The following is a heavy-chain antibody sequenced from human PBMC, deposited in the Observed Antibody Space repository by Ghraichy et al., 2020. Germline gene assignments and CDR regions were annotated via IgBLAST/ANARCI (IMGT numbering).Heavy chain of an antibody. Sequence: GGSLRLSCADSGFTFSSYYMHWVRQAPGKGLVWVSLITPDGTATIDADSVMGRFTISRDNAKNPVSLQMNSLSAEDTALSYCVKDRVTFCFDSWGQGTLVNVS. J-gene: IGHJ4*02. CDR3: VKDRVTFCFDS. CDR1: GFTFSSYY. CDR2: ITPDGTAT. V-gene: IGHV3-74*01. D-gene: IGHD2/OR15-2a*01.